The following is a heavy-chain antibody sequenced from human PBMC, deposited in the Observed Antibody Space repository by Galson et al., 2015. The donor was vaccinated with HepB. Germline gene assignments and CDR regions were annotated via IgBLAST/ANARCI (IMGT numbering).Heavy chain of an antibody. CDR1: GFTFSSYA. V-gene: IGHV3-23*01. CDR2: ISGSGGST. J-gene: IGHJ3*02. D-gene: IGHD3-22*01. Sequence: SLRLSCAASGFTFSSYAMSWVRQAPGKGLEWVSAISGSGGSTYYADSVKGRFTISRDNSKNTLYLQMNSLRAEDTAVYYCAKHQGYDSSGYEGHDAFDIWGQGTMVTVSS. CDR3: AKHQGYDSSGYEGHDAFDI.